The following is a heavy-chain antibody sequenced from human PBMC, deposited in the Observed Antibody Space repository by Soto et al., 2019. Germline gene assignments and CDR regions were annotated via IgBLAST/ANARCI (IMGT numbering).Heavy chain of an antibody. CDR2: ISYDGSNK. CDR3: ARPRRYCSSTSCYFPYYYYYGMDV. Sequence: PGGSLRLSCAASGFTFSSYAMHWVCQAPGKGLEWVAVISYDGSNKYYADSVKGRFTISRDNSKNTLYLQMNSLRAEDTAVYYCARPRRYCSSTSCYFPYYYYYGMDVWGQGTTVTVSS. CDR1: GFTFSSYA. D-gene: IGHD2-2*01. J-gene: IGHJ6*02. V-gene: IGHV3-30-3*01.